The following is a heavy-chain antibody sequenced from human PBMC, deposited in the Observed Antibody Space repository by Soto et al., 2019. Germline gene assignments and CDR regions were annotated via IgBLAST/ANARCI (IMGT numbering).Heavy chain of an antibody. J-gene: IGHJ6*03. D-gene: IGHD6-13*01. Sequence: GASVKVSCKASGYTFTSYGISWVRQAPGQGLEWMGWISAYNGNTNYAQKLQGRVTMTTDTSTSTAYMELRSLRSDDTAVYYCARVRGSSWNSYYYYYMDVWGKGTTVTVSS. CDR1: GYTFTSYG. V-gene: IGHV1-18*01. CDR2: ISAYNGNT. CDR3: ARVRGSSWNSYYYYYMDV.